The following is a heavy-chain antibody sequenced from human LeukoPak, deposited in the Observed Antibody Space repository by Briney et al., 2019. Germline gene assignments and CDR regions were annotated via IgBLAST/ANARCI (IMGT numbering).Heavy chain of an antibody. J-gene: IGHJ4*02. V-gene: IGHV3-30-3*01. D-gene: IGHD1-26*01. Sequence: GGSLRLSCAASGFTFSSYAMHWVRQAPGKGLEWVALISYDGSNKYYADSVKGRFTISRDNSKNTLYLQMNSLRAEDTAVYYCARDHSSGSYLGYFDYGGQGTLVTVSS. CDR3: ARDHSSGSYLGYFDY. CDR2: ISYDGSNK. CDR1: GFTFSSYA.